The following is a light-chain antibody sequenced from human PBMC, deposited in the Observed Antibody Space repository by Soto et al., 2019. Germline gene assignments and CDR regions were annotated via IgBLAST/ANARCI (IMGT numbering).Light chain of an antibody. CDR1: SSDVGRYSL. Sequence: QSVLTQPASVSRSPGQSITISCTGTSSDVGRYSLVSWYQQHPGKAPKLMIYEDIERSSGVSNRFSGSKSGNTASLTISGLQTEDEADYYCCSYAGGTSVVFGGGTKLTVL. V-gene: IGLV2-23*01. CDR2: EDI. CDR3: CSYAGGTSVV. J-gene: IGLJ2*01.